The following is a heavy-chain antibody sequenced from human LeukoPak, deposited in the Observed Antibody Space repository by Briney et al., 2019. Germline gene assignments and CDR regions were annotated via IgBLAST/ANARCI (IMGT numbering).Heavy chain of an antibody. CDR1: GGSISSYY. J-gene: IGHJ6*02. CDR2: IYYSGST. V-gene: IGHV4-59*01. CDR3: ARDAGGSGRHYYYGMDV. D-gene: IGHD3-10*01. Sequence: SETLSLTCTVSGGSISSYYWSWLRQPAGKGLGWIGYIYYSGSTKYNPSLKSRVTISVDTSKNQFSLKLSSVTAADTAVYYCARDAGGSGRHYYYGMDVWGQGTTVTVSS.